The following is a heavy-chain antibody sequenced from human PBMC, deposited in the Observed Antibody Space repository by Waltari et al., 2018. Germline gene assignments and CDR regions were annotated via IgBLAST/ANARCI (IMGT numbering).Heavy chain of an antibody. J-gene: IGHJ4*02. D-gene: IGHD5-12*01. V-gene: IGHV4-31*03. CDR1: GGSLSSGSAY. CDR2: IYYSGST. CDR3: AREVDGYNYYYFDY. Sequence: QVPLQESGPGLVKPSQTVSLPCTVSGGSLSSGSAYGLWVRQHPGKGLEWIGYIYYSGSTYYNPSLKSRVTISVDTSKNQFSLKLSSVTAAETAVYYCAREVDGYNYYYFDYWGQGTLVTVSS.